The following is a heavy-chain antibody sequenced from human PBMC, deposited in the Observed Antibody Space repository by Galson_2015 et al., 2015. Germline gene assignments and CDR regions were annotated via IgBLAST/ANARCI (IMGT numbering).Heavy chain of an antibody. Sequence: SLRLSCAASGFTFSRSGMHWVRQAPGKGLEWVAVISYAGSNKYYADYVKGRFTISRDNSKNTLYLQMNSLRAEDTAVYYCAKNHFQDYYGSGSPLLDWGQGTRVTVSS. CDR2: ISYAGSNK. D-gene: IGHD3-10*01. CDR3: AKNHFQDYYGSGSPLLD. J-gene: IGHJ4*02. V-gene: IGHV3-30*18. CDR1: GFTFSRSG.